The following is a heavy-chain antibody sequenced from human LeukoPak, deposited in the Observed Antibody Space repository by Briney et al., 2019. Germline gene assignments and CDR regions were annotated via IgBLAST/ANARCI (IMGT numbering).Heavy chain of an antibody. CDR1: GGSISSSSYY. J-gene: IGHJ4*02. V-gene: IGHV4-39*07. CDR3: AREGAEAGRPFDY. CDR2: IYYSGST. D-gene: IGHD1-26*01. Sequence: SETLSLTCTVSGGSISSSSYYWGWIRQPPGRGLEWIGNIYYSGSTSYNPSLKSRVTISVDTSKNQFSLKLSSVTAADTAVYYCAREGAEAGRPFDYWGQGTLVTVSS.